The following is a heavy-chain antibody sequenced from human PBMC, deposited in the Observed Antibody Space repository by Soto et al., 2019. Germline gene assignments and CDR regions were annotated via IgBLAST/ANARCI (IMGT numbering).Heavy chain of an antibody. CDR2: ISSSSSYI. CDR3: ARDAYYYGSGSYYSGDAFDI. V-gene: IGHV3-21*01. CDR1: GFTFSSYS. J-gene: IGHJ3*02. Sequence: PGGSLRLSCAASGFTFSSYSMNWVRQAPGKGLEWVSSISSSSSYIYYADSVKGRLTISRDNAKNSLYLQMNSLRAEDTAVYYCARDAYYYGSGSYYSGDAFDIWGQGTMVTVSS. D-gene: IGHD3-10*01.